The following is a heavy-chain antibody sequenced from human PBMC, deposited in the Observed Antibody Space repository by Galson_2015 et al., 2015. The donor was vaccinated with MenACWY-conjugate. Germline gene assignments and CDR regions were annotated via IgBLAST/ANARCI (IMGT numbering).Heavy chain of an antibody. D-gene: IGHD2-2*01. J-gene: IGHJ4*02. CDR1: GCTFTTYS. Sequence: SVKVSCKASGCTFTTYSIHWVRQAPGQRLEWMGWINAGNGNTKYSQNFQGRVTITRDTSATTAYMELSSLRSEDTAVYYCSRSPKVVVPAAFFDSWGQGTLVTVSS. CDR2: INAGNGNT. CDR3: SRSPKVVVPAAFFDS. V-gene: IGHV1-3*01.